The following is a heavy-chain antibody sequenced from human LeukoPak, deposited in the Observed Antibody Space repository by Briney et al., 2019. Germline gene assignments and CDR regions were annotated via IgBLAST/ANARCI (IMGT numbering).Heavy chain of an antibody. Sequence: ASVKVSCKASGYTFTGHYIHWVRQAPGQGLEWMGWIHPNTGGTKYAQKFQGRVTMTRDTSISTAYLQWSSLKASDTAMYYCARPADSSGWKRGAFDIWGQGTMVTVSS. V-gene: IGHV1-2*02. D-gene: IGHD6-19*01. CDR3: ARPADSSGWKRGAFDI. CDR2: IHPNTGGT. CDR1: GYTFTGHY. J-gene: IGHJ3*02.